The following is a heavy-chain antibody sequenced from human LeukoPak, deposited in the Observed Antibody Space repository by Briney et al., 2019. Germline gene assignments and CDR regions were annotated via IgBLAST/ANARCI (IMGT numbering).Heavy chain of an antibody. V-gene: IGHV3-30*18. J-gene: IGHJ6*04. CDR1: GFTFSSYG. CDR3: AKDLSPVTSSDAHYYYYYGMDV. D-gene: IGHD4-17*01. CDR2: ISYDGSNK. Sequence: GRSLRLSCAASGFTFSSYGMHWVRQAPGKGLEWVAVISYDGSNKYYADSVKGRFTISRDNSKNTLYPQMNSLRAEDTAVYYCAKDLSPVTSSDAHYYYYYGMDVWGKGTTVTVSS.